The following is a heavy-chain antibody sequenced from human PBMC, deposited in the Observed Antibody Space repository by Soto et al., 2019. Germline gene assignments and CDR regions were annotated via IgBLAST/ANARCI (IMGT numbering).Heavy chain of an antibody. D-gene: IGHD2-2*01. J-gene: IGHJ5*02. V-gene: IGHV1-3*01. CDR3: ARDRRIGYCSSTSCYPPSHWFDP. CDR1: RYTFTSYA. CDR2: INAGNGNT. Sequence: ASVKVSCKASRYTFTSYAMHWVRQAPGQRLEWMGWINAGNGNTKYSQKFQGRVTITRDTSASTAYMELSSLRSEDTAVYYCARDRRIGYCSSTSCYPPSHWFDPWGQGTLVTVSS.